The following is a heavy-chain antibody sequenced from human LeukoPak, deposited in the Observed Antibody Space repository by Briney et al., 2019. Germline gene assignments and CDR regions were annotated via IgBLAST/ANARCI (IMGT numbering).Heavy chain of an antibody. CDR3: ARRAGAYSHPYDY. CDR1: GFTVSSNS. Sequence: GGSLRLSCTVSGFTVSSNSMSWVRQAPGKGLEWVSFVYSSVTHYSDSVKGRFTISRDNSKNTLYLQMNSLRAEDTAVYYCARRAGAYSHPYDYWGQGTLVTVSS. V-gene: IGHV3-53*01. J-gene: IGHJ4*02. D-gene: IGHD4/OR15-4a*01. CDR2: VYSSVT.